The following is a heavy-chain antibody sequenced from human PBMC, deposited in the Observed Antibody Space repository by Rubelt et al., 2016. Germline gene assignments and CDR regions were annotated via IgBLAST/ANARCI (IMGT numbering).Heavy chain of an antibody. Sequence: ISWVRQMPGKGLEWMGRIDPSDSYTNYSPSFQGHVTISADKSISTAYLQWSSLKASDTAMYYCARRYSSSRSYYYGMDVWGQGTTATVSS. CDR3: ARRYSSSRSYYYGMDV. CDR2: IDPSDSYT. D-gene: IGHD6-6*01. V-gene: IGHV5-10-1*01. J-gene: IGHJ6*02.